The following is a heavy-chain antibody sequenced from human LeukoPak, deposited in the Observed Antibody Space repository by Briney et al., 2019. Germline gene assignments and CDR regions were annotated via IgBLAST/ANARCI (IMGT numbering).Heavy chain of an antibody. Sequence: SETLFLTCTVSGYSISSGYYWGWIRQPPGKGLEWIGSIYYSGRTYYNPSLKSRVTISVDTSKNQFSLKLNSVTAADTAVYYCARILYSNNIDYWGQGTLVTVSS. D-gene: IGHD2/OR15-2a*01. CDR2: IYYSGRT. CDR3: ARILYSNNIDY. V-gene: IGHV4-38-2*02. CDR1: GYSISSGYY. J-gene: IGHJ4*02.